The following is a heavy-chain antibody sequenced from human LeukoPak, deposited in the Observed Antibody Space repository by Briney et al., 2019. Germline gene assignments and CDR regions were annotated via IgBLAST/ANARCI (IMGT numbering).Heavy chain of an antibody. D-gene: IGHD3-22*01. CDR3: ARPPYDSTSQDAFDI. CDR1: GYSFTSYW. V-gene: IGHV5-51*01. Sequence: GESLKISCKGSGYSFTSYWIGWVRQMPGKGLEWMGIIYSGDSDTRYSPSFQGQVTISADKSISTAYLQWSSLKASDTAMYYCARPPYDSTSQDAFDIWGQGTMVTVSS. J-gene: IGHJ3*02. CDR2: IYSGDSDT.